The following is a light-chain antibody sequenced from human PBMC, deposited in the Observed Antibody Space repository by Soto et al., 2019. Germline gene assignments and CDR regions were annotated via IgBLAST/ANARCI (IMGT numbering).Light chain of an antibody. CDR2: DVS. CDR3: ASYAGSNNSV. Sequence: ALTQPPSASGSPGQSVTISCTGTSSDVGGYNHVSWYQQNPGKAPKLMIYDVSKRPSGVPDRFSGSKSGNTASLTISGLQAEDEADYYCASYAGSNNSVFGTGTKVTVL. CDR1: SSDVGGYNH. V-gene: IGLV2-8*01. J-gene: IGLJ1*01.